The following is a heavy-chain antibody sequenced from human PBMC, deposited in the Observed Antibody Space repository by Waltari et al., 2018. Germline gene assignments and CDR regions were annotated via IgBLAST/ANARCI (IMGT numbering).Heavy chain of an antibody. CDR3: ASSPGIAAAGTGEYFDY. CDR1: GGSISSGGYY. V-gene: IGHV4-31*03. CDR2: IYYSGST. D-gene: IGHD6-13*01. J-gene: IGHJ4*02. Sequence: QVQLQESGPGLVKPSQTLSLTCTVSGGSISSGGYYWSWNRQHPGKGLEWIGYIYYSGSTYYNPSLKSRVTISVDTSKNQFSLKLSSVTAADTAVYYCASSPGIAAAGTGEYFDYWGQGTLVTVSS.